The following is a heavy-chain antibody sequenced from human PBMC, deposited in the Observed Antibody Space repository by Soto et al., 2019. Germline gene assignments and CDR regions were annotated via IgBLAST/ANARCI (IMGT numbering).Heavy chain of an antibody. J-gene: IGHJ4*02. D-gene: IGHD6-6*01. CDR2: INQDGSDK. Sequence: EVQLAESGGGLVQPGESLRLSCAASGFTFSSHWMSWVRQAPGKGLEWVADINQDGSDKQYVDSVKGRFIISRDNAKNSLYLQMNSLRAEDTAVYYCARDPWDYSSSLDCWSQGTLVTVSS. CDR1: GFTFSSHW. CDR3: ARDPWDYSSSLDC. V-gene: IGHV3-7*01.